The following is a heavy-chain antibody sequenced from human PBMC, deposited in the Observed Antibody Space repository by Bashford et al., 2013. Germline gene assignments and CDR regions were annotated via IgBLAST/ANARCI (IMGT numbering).Heavy chain of an antibody. Sequence: VRQAPGKGLVWVSRINSDGSTTNYADSVKGRFTVSRDNAKNTLYLRMNSLRAEDTAVYYCARGGYCTSTICSKGVDYWGQGTLVTVSS. CDR3: ARGGYCTSTICSKGVDY. V-gene: IGHV3-74*01. J-gene: IGHJ4*02. CDR2: INSDGSTT. D-gene: IGHD2-2*01.